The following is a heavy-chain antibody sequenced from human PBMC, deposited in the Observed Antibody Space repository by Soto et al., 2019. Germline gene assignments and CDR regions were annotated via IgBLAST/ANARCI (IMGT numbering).Heavy chain of an antibody. Sequence: SETLSLSCTVSGGCISSYYWSWIRQPPGKGLERIGYIYHSGSTYYNPSLNSRVTISVDKSKNQFSLKLTSLTAADTAVYYCARHRGYYVDYWRQGTLVTVSS. CDR3: ARHRGYYVDY. CDR1: GGCISSYY. CDR2: IYHSGST. V-gene: IGHV4-59*12. J-gene: IGHJ4*02. D-gene: IGHD3-22*01.